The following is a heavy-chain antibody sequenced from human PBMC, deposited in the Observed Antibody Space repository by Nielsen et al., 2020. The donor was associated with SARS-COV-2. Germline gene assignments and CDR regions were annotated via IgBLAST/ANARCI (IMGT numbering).Heavy chain of an antibody. Sequence: SMKVSCKASGGTFINYGISWVRQAPGQGLEWMGGIIPVFGTANYAQKFQGRVTITADESTNTAYMALSSLRSEDTAIYYRARDQIFRRFSQFDYWGQGSLVTVSS. J-gene: IGHJ4*02. V-gene: IGHV1-69*13. CDR1: GGTFINYG. CDR2: IIPVFGTA. D-gene: IGHD3-3*01. CDR3: ARDQIFRRFSQFDY.